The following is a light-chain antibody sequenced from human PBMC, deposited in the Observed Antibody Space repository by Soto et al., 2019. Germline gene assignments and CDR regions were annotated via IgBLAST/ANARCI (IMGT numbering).Light chain of an antibody. CDR1: QNINSH. Sequence: DIQMTQSPSSLSASLGDRVTITCRASQNINSHLNWYQQKPGKAPKVLIYAASRLQSGVPSRFSGRGSGTEFTRTISSLEPEDFATYYCQKNHITTLFTFGKGTKLEIK. V-gene: IGKV1-39*01. CDR3: QKNHITTLFT. CDR2: AAS. J-gene: IGKJ2*01.